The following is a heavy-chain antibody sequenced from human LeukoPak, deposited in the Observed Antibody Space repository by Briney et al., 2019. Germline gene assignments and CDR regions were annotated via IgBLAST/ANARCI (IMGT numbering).Heavy chain of an antibody. CDR2: IRPDGNVA. J-gene: IGHJ4*02. CDR1: GFSFSENW. V-gene: IGHV3-7*01. CDR3: ARDDHWGWDK. Sequence: GGSLRLSCAASGFSFSENWMSWVRQAPGKGPEWVANIRPDGNVAFHVDFVEGRFSISRDNAKNTLYLQMNGLRVEDTALYYCARDDHWGWDKWGRGTLVTVSS. D-gene: IGHD7-27*01.